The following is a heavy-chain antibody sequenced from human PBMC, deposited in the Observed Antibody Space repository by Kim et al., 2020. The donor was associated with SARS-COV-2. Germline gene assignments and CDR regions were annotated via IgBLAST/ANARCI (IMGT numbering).Heavy chain of an antibody. V-gene: IGHV4-34*01. D-gene: IGHD2-2*01. Sequence: SETLSLTCAVYGGSFSGYYWSWIRQSPGRGLEWIGEISHSGSTNYNPSLKSRVSISIDTSKNQFSLRLTSVTAADTGVFYCAKGRRGLVPGLILGIGTHYDYYAMDVWGQGPTVTVSS. CDR3: AKGRRGLVPGLILGIGTHYDYYAMDV. J-gene: IGHJ6*02. CDR2: ISHSGST. CDR1: GGSFSGYY.